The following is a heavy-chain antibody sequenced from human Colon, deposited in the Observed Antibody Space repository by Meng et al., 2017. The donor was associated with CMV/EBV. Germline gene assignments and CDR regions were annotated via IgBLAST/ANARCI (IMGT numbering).Heavy chain of an antibody. J-gene: IGHJ4*02. V-gene: IGHV3-30-3*01. D-gene: IGHD1/OR15-1a*01. CDR3: ARERTDRVFDY. CDR1: GFTFNFYA. CDR2: ISFDGSDK. Sequence: GESLKISCAASGFTFNFYAMHWVRQAPGKGLEWVVVISFDGSDKYYADSVKGRFTISRDNSKNTLSLQMSSLRTEDTAVYYCARERTDRVFDYWGQGTLVTVSS.